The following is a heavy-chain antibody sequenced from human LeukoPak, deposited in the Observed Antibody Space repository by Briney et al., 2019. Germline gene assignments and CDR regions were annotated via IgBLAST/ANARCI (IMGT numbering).Heavy chain of an antibody. CDR3: ARLSYYYDSSGYFTGFPDDY. Sequence: GGSLRLSCAASGFTFSSYWMSWVRQAPGKGLEWVANIKQDGSEKYYVDSVKGRFTISRDNAKNSLYLQMNSLRAEDTAVYYCARLSYYYDSSGYFTGFPDDYWGQGTLVTVSS. CDR2: IKQDGSEK. CDR1: GFTFSSYW. J-gene: IGHJ4*02. D-gene: IGHD3-22*01. V-gene: IGHV3-7*01.